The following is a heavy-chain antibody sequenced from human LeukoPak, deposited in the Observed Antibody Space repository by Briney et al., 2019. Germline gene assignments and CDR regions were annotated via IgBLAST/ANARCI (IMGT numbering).Heavy chain of an antibody. CDR2: IYNSGSD. CDR3: ARAIDYGDSYFDY. CDR1: GDSINSGSYY. D-gene: IGHD4-17*01. V-gene: IGHV4-61*02. J-gene: IGHJ4*02. Sequence: SQTLSLTCTVSGDSINSGSYYWSWIRQPAGKGLEWIGRIYNSGSDNYNPSLKSRVTISVDTSKNQFSLRLSSVTAADTAVYYCARAIDYGDSYFDYWGQGTLVTVSS.